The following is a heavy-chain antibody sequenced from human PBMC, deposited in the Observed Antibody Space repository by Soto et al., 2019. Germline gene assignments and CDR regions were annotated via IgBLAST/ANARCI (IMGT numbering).Heavy chain of an antibody. J-gene: IGHJ6*03. D-gene: IGHD2-15*01. CDR2: ISSNGGST. CDR3: ARGVDCSGGSCYYYYYMDV. CDR1: GFTFSSYA. V-gene: IGHV3-64*01. Sequence: GGSLRLSCAASGFTFSSYAMHWVRQAPGKGLEYVSAISSNGGSTYYANSVKGRFTISRDNSKNTLYLQMGSLRAEDMAVYYCARGVDCSGGSCYYYYYMDVWGKGTTVTVSS.